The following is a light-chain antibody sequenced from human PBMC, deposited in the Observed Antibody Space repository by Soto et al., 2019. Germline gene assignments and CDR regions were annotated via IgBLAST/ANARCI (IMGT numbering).Light chain of an antibody. CDR2: DAS. Sequence: ETVLTQSPGTLSLSPGERAILSCRASQSVSSTYLAWYQQKPGQAPRLLIYDASTRATGIPDRFSGGGSGTEFTLTISSLQSEDFVVYYCQQYNSWPPITFGQGTRLEIK. CDR1: QSVSSTY. CDR3: QQYNSWPPIT. J-gene: IGKJ5*01. V-gene: IGKV3-15*01.